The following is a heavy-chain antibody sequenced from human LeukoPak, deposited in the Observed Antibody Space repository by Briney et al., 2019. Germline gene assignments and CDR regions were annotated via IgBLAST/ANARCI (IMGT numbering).Heavy chain of an antibody. CDR2: INHSGST. Sequence: PSETLSLTCAVYGGSFSGYYWSWIRQPPGKGLEWIGEINHSGSTNYNPSLKSRVTISVDTSKNQFSLKLSPVTAADTAVYYCVRHCVGSSCYSTADSWGQGTLVTVSS. CDR3: VRHCVGSSCYSTADS. V-gene: IGHV4-34*01. D-gene: IGHD2-15*01. CDR1: GGSFSGYY. J-gene: IGHJ4*02.